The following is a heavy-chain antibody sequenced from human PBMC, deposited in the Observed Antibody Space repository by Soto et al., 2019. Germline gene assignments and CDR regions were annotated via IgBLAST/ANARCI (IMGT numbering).Heavy chain of an antibody. D-gene: IGHD5-12*01. Sequence: ASVKVSCKASGYTFTSYGISWVRQAPGQGLEWMGWISPYNGNTNYGQKFQGRVTLTTDASTSTAYMELRSLRSDDTAVYYCAREMATIIGGSDYWGQGXLVTVHS. J-gene: IGHJ4*02. CDR1: GYTFTSYG. CDR2: ISPYNGNT. V-gene: IGHV1-18*01. CDR3: AREMATIIGGSDY.